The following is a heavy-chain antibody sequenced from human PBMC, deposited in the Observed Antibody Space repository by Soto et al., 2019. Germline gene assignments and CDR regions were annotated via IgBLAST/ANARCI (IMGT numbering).Heavy chain of an antibody. CDR3: ARDPPPPDY. V-gene: IGHV1-18*01. CDR2: ISAYNGNT. J-gene: IGHJ4*02. CDR1: GYTFASYA. Sequence: QVQLVQSGAEVKKPGASVKVSCKASGYTFASYAISWMRQAPGQGLEWMGWISAYNGNTNYAQKLQGRVTMTTDTSTSTAYMELRSLTSADTTVYSCARDPPPPDYWGQGTLVTVSS.